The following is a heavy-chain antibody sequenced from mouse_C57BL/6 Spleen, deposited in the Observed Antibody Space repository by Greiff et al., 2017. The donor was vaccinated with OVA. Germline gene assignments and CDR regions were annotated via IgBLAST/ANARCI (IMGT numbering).Heavy chain of an antibody. J-gene: IGHJ1*03. CDR1: GYTFTSYW. CDR2: IDPSDSYT. CDR3: ARFYYGSSWYFDV. V-gene: IGHV1-69*01. Sequence: QVQLQQSGAELVMPGASVKLSCKASGYTFTSYWMHWVKQRPGQGLEWTGEIDPSDSYTNYNQKFKGKSTLTVDKSSSTAYMQLSSLTSEDSAVYYCARFYYGSSWYFDVWGTGTTVTVSS. D-gene: IGHD1-1*01.